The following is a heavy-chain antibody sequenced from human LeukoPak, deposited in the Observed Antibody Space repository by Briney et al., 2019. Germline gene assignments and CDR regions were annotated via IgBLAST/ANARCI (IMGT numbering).Heavy chain of an antibody. CDR1: GFTVGDHA. D-gene: IGHD5-18*01. Sequence: GGSLRLSCTGSGFTVGDHAMSWVRQAPGKGREWVGFLGSKAYRGTPKYAGSVKGRFSISRDDSASNAYLQMNSLKTEDTAVYHCARGPIQLWIHNAMDVWGQGTTVSVPS. V-gene: IGHV3-49*04. CDR2: LGSKAYRGTP. CDR3: ARGPIQLWIHNAMDV. J-gene: IGHJ6*02.